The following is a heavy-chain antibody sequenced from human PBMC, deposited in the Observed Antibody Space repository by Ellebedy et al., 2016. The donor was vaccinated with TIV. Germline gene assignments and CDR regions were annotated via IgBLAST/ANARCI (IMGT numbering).Heavy chain of an antibody. J-gene: IGHJ6*02. D-gene: IGHD1-14*01. CDR3: ARVDRVSHAMDV. V-gene: IGHV3-48*01. CDR2: ISISGTTL. Sequence: GGSLRLSXAASGFTLSNSGMTWVRQAPGKGLEWVSYISISGTTLYYADSVRGRFTIPRDNAKNSLYLRMNSLRADDTAMYYCARVDRVSHAMDVWGQGTPVTVSS. CDR1: GFTLSNSG.